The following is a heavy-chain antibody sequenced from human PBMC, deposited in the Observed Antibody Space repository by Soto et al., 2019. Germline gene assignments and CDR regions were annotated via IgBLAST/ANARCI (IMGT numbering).Heavy chain of an antibody. J-gene: IGHJ4*02. CDR3: ARFLTGYERKIIELGY. CDR1: GFTFSNYA. D-gene: IGHD3-9*01. CDR2: IRDSATNT. Sequence: EVQLLESGGGLVQPGGSLKVSCAASGFTFSNYALSWVRQAPGKGLEWVAAIRDSATNTYYADSVKGRFTISRDNSENTLFLQMNSLRAEDTAIYYCARFLTGYERKIIELGYWGQGTLVTVSS. V-gene: IGHV3-23*01.